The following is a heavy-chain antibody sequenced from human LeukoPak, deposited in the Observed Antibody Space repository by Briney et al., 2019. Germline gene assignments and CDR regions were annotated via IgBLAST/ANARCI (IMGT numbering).Heavy chain of an antibody. V-gene: IGHV3-7*01. CDR1: GFAFSTYW. Sequence: GGSLRLSCAASGFAFSTYWMTWIRQAPGKGLEWVANIKQDGSEKYYVDSVKGRFTISRDNAKNSLYLQMNSLRAEDTAVYYCAYGNYYDSSGSLFDFWGQGALVTVSS. D-gene: IGHD3-22*01. CDR3: AYGNYYDSSGSLFDF. CDR2: IKQDGSEK. J-gene: IGHJ4*02.